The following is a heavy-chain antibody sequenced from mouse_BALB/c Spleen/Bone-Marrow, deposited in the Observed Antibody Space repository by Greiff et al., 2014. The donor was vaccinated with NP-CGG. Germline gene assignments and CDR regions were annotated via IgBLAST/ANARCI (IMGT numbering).Heavy chain of an antibody. J-gene: IGHJ3*01. CDR2: INPSNGGT. V-gene: IGHV1S81*02. D-gene: IGHD1-2*01. Sequence: QVQLQQSGAELVKPGASVKLSCKASGYTFTSYYMYWVKQRPGQGLEWIGEINPSNGGTNSNEKFKNKATLTVDKSSSTAYMQLSSLTFEDSAIYYCTRPYYGYVGYAYWGQGTQVTVSA. CDR1: GYTFTSYY. CDR3: TRPYYGYVGYAY.